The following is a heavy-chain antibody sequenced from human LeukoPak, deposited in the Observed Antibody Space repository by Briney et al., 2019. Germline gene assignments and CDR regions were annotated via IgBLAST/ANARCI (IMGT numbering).Heavy chain of an antibody. J-gene: IGHJ4*02. Sequence: PGGSLRLSCAASGFTFSSYSMIWVRQAPGKGLEWVSYISTGSSTIYYADSVKGRFTISRDNAKNSLYLQMNSLRDEETAVYYCARDVERTGGTYYYGSGSPRGWGQGTLVTVSS. D-gene: IGHD3-10*01. V-gene: IGHV3-48*02. CDR3: ARDVERTGGTYYYGSGSPRG. CDR2: ISTGSSTI. CDR1: GFTFSSYS.